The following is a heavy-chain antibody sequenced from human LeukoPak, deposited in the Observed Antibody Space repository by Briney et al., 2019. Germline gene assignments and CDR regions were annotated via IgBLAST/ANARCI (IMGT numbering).Heavy chain of an antibody. Sequence: QPGRSLRFSCAASRFTFSNYGMHWVRQAPGKGLEWVSYITYNSGTIFYADSVKGRFTISRDNAKDSLYLQMSSLRDEDTAVYYCARDSGYSYADDYWGQGTLVTVSS. CDR1: RFTFSNYG. V-gene: IGHV3-48*02. D-gene: IGHD5-18*01. J-gene: IGHJ4*02. CDR3: ARDSGYSYADDY. CDR2: ITYNSGTI.